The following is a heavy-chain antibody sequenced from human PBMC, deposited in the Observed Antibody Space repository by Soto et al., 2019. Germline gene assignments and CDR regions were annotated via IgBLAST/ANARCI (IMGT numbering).Heavy chain of an antibody. V-gene: IGHV1-18*01. Sequence: QVQLVQSGAEVKKPGASVKVSCKASGYTFTSYGISWVRQAPGQGLEWMGWISAYNGNTNYAQKLQGRVTMTTDTSTSTADMELRSLRSDDTAVYYCAKAGGSGILVRWFDPWGQGTLVTVSS. CDR3: AKAGGSGILVRWFDP. J-gene: IGHJ5*02. D-gene: IGHD2-2*01. CDR2: ISAYNGNT. CDR1: GYTFTSYG.